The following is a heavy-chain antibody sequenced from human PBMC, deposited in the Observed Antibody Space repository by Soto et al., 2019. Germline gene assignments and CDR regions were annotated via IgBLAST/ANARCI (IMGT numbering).Heavy chain of an antibody. CDR2: ISSSSSYI. CDR3: SSSPTFSFYYCMDF. V-gene: IGHV3-21*01. CDR1: GFTFSSYS. J-gene: IGHJ6*04. Sequence: GGSLRLSCADSGFTFSSYSMNWVRQAPGKGLEWVSSISSSSSYIYYADSVKGRFTISRDNAKNSLYLQTNSLSAEDTAVYYCSSSPTFSFYYCMDFWGKGTTVTVSS.